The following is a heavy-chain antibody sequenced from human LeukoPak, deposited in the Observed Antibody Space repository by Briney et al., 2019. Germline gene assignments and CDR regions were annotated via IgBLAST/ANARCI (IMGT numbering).Heavy chain of an antibody. CDR1: GFHFESYT. V-gene: IGHV3-21*04. CDR3: AKGLFSAFDKYLDS. Sequence: TGGSLRLSCAASGFHFESYTMTWVRQAPGKGLEWVSLISATSSDINYAESVRGRFTITRDNAKNSLFLQMDSLRVEDTAIYYCAKGLFSAFDKYLDSWGQGTLVTVSS. D-gene: IGHD5-12*01. J-gene: IGHJ4*02. CDR2: ISATSSDI.